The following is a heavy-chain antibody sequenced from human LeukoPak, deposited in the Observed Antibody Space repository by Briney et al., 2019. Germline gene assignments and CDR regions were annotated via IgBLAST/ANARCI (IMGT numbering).Heavy chain of an antibody. J-gene: IGHJ4*02. CDR1: GYTFTSYD. Sequence: ASVKVSCKASGYTFTSYDINWVRQATGQGLEWMGWMNPNSGNTGYAQKFQGRVTMTRNTSISTAYMELSSLRSEDTAVYYCARGRMTLLYFDWLFYYDYWGQGTLVTVSS. CDR2: MNPNSGNT. V-gene: IGHV1-8*01. D-gene: IGHD3-9*01. CDR3: ARGRMTLLYFDWLFYYDY.